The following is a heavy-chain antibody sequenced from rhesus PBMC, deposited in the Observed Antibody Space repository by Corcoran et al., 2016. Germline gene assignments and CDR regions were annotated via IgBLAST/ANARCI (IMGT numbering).Heavy chain of an antibody. J-gene: IGHJ4*01. D-gene: IGHD3-3*01. CDR1: GFTFSRYW. CDR2: SKSGGGRT. CDR3: AKRFSDYYFDY. V-gene: IGHV3S42*01. Sequence: EVQRVESGGGLAKPGGSLRLSCAASGFTFSRYWMTWVRPSPGKGMEWGTDSKSGGGRTYNADSVKGRFTSSRDNSKTTLSLQMNSLRAEDTAVYYCAKRFSDYYFDYWGQGVLVTVSS.